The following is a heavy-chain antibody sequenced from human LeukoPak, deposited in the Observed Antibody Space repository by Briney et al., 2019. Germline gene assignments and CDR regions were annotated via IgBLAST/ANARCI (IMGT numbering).Heavy chain of an antibody. V-gene: IGHV1-2*06. J-gene: IGHJ4*02. CDR1: GYTFTDYY. CDR2: INPNSGGT. CDR3: ARGRYSISSSYHFDY. D-gene: IGHD6-6*01. Sequence: ASVKVSCKASGYTFTDYYMHWVRQAPGQGLEWMGRINPNSGGTNYAQKFQGRVTMTRDTSISTAYMELSRLIPDDTAVYYCARGRYSISSSYHFDYWGQGTLVTVSS.